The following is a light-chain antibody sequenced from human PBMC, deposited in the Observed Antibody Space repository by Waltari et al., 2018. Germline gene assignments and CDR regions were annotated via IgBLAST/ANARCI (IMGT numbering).Light chain of an antibody. CDR2: WAS. CDR3: QQSYSTPFT. Sequence: DIVMTQSPDSLAVSRGERATINCKASQTVLYSSNNKNFLAWYQQKPGQPPKLLIYWASTRESGVPDRFSGSGSGTDFTLTISSLQAEDVAVYYCQQSYSTPFTFGPGTKVDI. J-gene: IGKJ3*01. CDR1: QTVLYSSNNKNF. V-gene: IGKV4-1*01.